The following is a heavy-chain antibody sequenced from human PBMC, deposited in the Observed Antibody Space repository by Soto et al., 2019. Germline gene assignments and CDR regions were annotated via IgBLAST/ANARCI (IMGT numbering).Heavy chain of an antibody. CDR2: INHSGST. Sequence: SETLSLTCSVYGGSFSGYYWSWIRQPPGKGLEWIGEINHSGSTNYNPSLKSRVTISVDTSKNQFSLKLSSVTAADTAVYYCARIVLRYFDWLPSGMDVWGQGTTVTVSS. J-gene: IGHJ6*02. CDR3: ARIVLRYFDWLPSGMDV. CDR1: GGSFSGYY. D-gene: IGHD3-9*01. V-gene: IGHV4-34*01.